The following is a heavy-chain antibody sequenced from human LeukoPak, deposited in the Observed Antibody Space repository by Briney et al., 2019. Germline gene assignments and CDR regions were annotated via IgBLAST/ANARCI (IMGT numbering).Heavy chain of an antibody. V-gene: IGHV1-46*01. J-gene: IGHJ4*02. Sequence: ASVKVSCKASGYTSTSYYVRWVRQAPGQGLEWMGIINPSGGYTGYAQKFQGRVTMTRDTSTSTVYMELSSLRSEDTAVYYCARDLGSDILTGYKKYYFDYWGQGTLVTVSS. CDR1: GYTSTSYY. CDR2: INPSGGYT. CDR3: ARDLGSDILTGYKKYYFDY. D-gene: IGHD3-9*01.